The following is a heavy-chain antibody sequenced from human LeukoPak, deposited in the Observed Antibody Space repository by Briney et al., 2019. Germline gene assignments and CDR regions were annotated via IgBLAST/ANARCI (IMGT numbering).Heavy chain of an antibody. D-gene: IGHD3-9*01. CDR2: IYSGGST. CDR3: ARDRLNYDILTGFGRSGYYYYGMDV. V-gene: IGHV3-66*01. Sequence: GGSLRLSCAASGFTVSSNYMSWVRQAPGKGLEWVSVIYSGGSTYYADSVKGRFTISRDNSKNTLYLQMNSLRAEDTAVYYCARDRLNYDILTGFGRSGYYYYGMDVWGQGTTVTVSS. J-gene: IGHJ6*02. CDR1: GFTVSSNY.